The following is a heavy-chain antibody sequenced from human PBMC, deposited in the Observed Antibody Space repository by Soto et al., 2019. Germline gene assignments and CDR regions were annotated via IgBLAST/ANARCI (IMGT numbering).Heavy chain of an antibody. CDR3: ARATVTRVDY. CDR1: GGSISSGGYS. V-gene: IGHV4-30-2*01. J-gene: IGHJ4*02. CDR2: IYHSGST. D-gene: IGHD4-17*01. Sequence: QLQLQESGSGLVKPSQTLSLTCAVSGGSISSGGYSWSWIRQPPGKGLEWIGYIYHSGSTSYNPSLKRRVTLSVDRARNPFSLKLSSVAAADTAVYYCARATVTRVDYWGQGTLVTVSS.